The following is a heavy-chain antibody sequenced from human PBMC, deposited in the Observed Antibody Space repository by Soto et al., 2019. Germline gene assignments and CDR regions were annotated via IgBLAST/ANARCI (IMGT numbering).Heavy chain of an antibody. V-gene: IGHV3-23*01. Sequence: GGSLRLSCAASGFTFSSYAMSWVRQAPGKGLEWDSAISGSGGSTYYADSVKGRFTISRDNSKNTLYLQMNSLRAEDTAVYYCAKDLRYCSSTSGYFFAPPSYMDVWGQGTTVTVSS. J-gene: IGHJ6*02. CDR1: GFTFSSYA. CDR3: AKDLRYCSSTSGYFFAPPSYMDV. CDR2: ISGSGGST. D-gene: IGHD2-2*01.